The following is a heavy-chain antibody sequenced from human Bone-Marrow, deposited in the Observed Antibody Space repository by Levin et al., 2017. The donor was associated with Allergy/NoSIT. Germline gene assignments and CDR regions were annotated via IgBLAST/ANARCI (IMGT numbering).Heavy chain of an antibody. V-gene: IGHV5-51*01. CDR3: VTSSSSWFEEGVFDY. D-gene: IGHD6-13*01. Sequence: PGGSLRLSCKGSGSTFPNYWIAWVRQMPGKGLEWLGTTWPGDSNTRYSPSFQGQVTISPDKSISTAYLQWSSLKASDTAMYYCVTSSSSWFEEGVFDYWGLGTLVTVSS. J-gene: IGHJ4*02. CDR1: GSTFPNYW. CDR2: TWPGDSNT.